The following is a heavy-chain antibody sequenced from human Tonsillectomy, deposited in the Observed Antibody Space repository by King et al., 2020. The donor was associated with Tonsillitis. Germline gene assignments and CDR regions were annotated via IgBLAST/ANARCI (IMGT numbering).Heavy chain of an antibody. CDR3: AKDIDELAENCYYMDV. CDR2: ISYDGSNK. CDR1: GFTFSSYG. Sequence: VQLVESGGGVVQAGRSLRLSCAASGFTFSSYGMHWVRQAPGKGLQWVAVISYDGSNKYYADSVKGRFTISRDNSKNTLYLQIIRLRAEDTALYYCAKDIDELAENCYYMDVWGQGTTVTVSS. J-gene: IGHJ6*03. D-gene: IGHD6-13*01. V-gene: IGHV3-30*18.